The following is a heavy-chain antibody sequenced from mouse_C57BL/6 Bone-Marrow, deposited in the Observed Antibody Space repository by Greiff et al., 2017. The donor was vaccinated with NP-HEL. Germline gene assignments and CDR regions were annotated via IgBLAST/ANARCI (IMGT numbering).Heavy chain of an antibody. Sequence: QVQLQQPGAELVRPGSSVKLSCKASGYTFTSYWMHWVKQRPIQGLEWIGNIDPSDSETQYNQKFKDKATLTVDKSSSTAYMQLSILTSEDSAVYYCAIMHDYVSPWFAYWGQGTLVTVSA. J-gene: IGHJ3*01. CDR2: IDPSDSET. CDR1: GYTFTSYW. D-gene: IGHD2-4*01. CDR3: AIMHDYVSPWFAY. V-gene: IGHV1-52*01.